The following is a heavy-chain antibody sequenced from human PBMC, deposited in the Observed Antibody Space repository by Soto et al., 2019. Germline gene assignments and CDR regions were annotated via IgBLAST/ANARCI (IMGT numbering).Heavy chain of an antibody. CDR3: AGSVGLDCSSTSCYYYYYYMDV. J-gene: IGHJ6*03. D-gene: IGHD2-2*01. V-gene: IGHV3-20*01. Sequence: GGSLRLSCAASGFTFDDYGMSWVRQAPGKGLEWVSGINWNGGSTGYADSVKGRFTISRDNAKNSLYLQMNSLRAEDTALYHCAGSVGLDCSSTSCYYYYYYMDVWGKGTTVTVSS. CDR1: GFTFDDYG. CDR2: INWNGGST.